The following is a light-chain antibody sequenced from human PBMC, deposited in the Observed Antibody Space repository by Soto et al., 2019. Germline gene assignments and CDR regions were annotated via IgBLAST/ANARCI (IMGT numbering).Light chain of an antibody. CDR2: GNS. J-gene: IGLJ1*01. CDR1: SSNIGAGYD. CDR3: QSYDSSLSGL. V-gene: IGLV1-40*01. Sequence: QSVLTQPPSVSGAPGQRVTISCTGSSSNIGAGYDVYWYQQLPGTAPKLLIYGNSNRPSGVPDRFSGSKSGTSASLAITGLQAEDEADYYCQSYDSSLSGLFGTGTKLTVL.